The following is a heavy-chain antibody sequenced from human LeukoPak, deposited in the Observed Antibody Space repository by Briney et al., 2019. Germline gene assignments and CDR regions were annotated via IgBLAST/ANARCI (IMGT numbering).Heavy chain of an antibody. Sequence: GSVKVSCKASGYTFTSCAMHWVRQAPGQRLEWMGWINAGNGNTKYSQKFQGRVTITRDTSASTAYMELSSLRSEDTAVYYCARGIYYYGSGSYYNVPFDYWGQGTLVTVSS. CDR1: GYTFTSCA. V-gene: IGHV1-3*01. CDR3: ARGIYYYGSGSYYNVPFDY. D-gene: IGHD3-10*01. CDR2: INAGNGNT. J-gene: IGHJ4*02.